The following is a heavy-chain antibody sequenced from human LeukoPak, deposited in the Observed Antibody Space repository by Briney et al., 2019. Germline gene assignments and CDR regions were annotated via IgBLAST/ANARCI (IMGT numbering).Heavy chain of an antibody. V-gene: IGHV4-59*11. CDR1: GGSITSHY. J-gene: IGHJ3*02. Sequence: SETLSLTCTVSGGSITSHYRSWIRQPPGQGLEWIGYIYYSGSTNYNPSLKSRVTMSVGTSKNLLSLKVTSVTTADTAVYYCAAGRTDFGVVIGAFDIWGQGTRVTVSS. CDR3: AAGRTDFGVVIGAFDI. D-gene: IGHD3-3*01. CDR2: IYYSGST.